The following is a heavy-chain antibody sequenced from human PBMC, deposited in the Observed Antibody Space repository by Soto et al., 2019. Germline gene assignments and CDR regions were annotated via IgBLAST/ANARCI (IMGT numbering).Heavy chain of an antibody. CDR3: ARTDCSSTSCYNYYYYGMDV. V-gene: IGHV1-3*01. J-gene: IGHJ6*02. D-gene: IGHD2-2*01. CDR1: GYSFTKYG. Sequence: ASVKVSCKTSGYSFTKYGLHWVRQAPGQRPEWMGWINPGNGDTKYSQKFQGRVTITRDTSATTAYMELSSLRSEDSAVFYCARTDCSSTSCYNYYYYGMDVWGQGTTVTVSS. CDR2: INPGNGDT.